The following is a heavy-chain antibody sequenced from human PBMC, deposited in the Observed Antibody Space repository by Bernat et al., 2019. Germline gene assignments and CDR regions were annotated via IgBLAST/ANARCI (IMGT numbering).Heavy chain of an antibody. Sequence: QVQLQQWGAGLLKPSETLSLTCAVYGGSFSGYYWSWIRQPPGKGLEWIGEINHRGSTNYNPTLKSRVTMSVDTSYNQWTRKPCSVTAAETTVDYYARTRSTVTPTGGYYYYMDVWGKGTTVTVSS. CDR3: ARTRSTVTPTGGYYYYMDV. CDR1: GGSFSGYY. CDR2: INHRGST. J-gene: IGHJ6*03. V-gene: IGHV4-34*01. D-gene: IGHD4-17*01.